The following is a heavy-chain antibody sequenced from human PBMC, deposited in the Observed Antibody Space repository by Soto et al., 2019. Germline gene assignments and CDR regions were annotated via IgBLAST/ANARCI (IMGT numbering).Heavy chain of an antibody. D-gene: IGHD6-6*01. CDR2: INHSGST. CDR3: ARGGFGDSSSSNWFDP. V-gene: IGHV4-34*01. Sequence: SETLSLTCAVYGGSFSGYYWSWIRQPPGKGLEWIGEINHSGSTNYNPSLKSRVTISVDTSKNQFSLKLSSVTAADTAVYYCARGGFGDSSSSNWFDPWGQGTLVTVSS. CDR1: GGSFSGYY. J-gene: IGHJ5*02.